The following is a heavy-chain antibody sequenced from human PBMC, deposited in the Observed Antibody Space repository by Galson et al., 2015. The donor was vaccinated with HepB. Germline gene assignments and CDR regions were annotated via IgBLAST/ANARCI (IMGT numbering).Heavy chain of an antibody. CDR2: ISDSGGST. CDR1: GFTFSSYA. D-gene: IGHD6-13*01. CDR3: AKDGRGSSWYYYFDY. Sequence: SLRLSCAASGFTFSSYAMSWVRQAPGKGLEWVSIISDSGGSTYYGDSVKGRFTISRDNSQNTLYLQMNSLRAEDTAVYYCAKDGRGSSWYYYFDYWGQGTLVTVSS. J-gene: IGHJ4*02. V-gene: IGHV3-23*01.